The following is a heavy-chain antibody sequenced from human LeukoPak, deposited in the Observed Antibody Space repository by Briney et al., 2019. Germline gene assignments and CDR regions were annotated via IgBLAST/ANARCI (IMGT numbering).Heavy chain of an antibody. Sequence: ASVKVSCKASGGTFSSYAISWVRQAPGQGLEWMGGIIPTFGTANYAQKFQGRVTITADKSTSTAYMELSSLRSEDTAVYYCARPVYYDILTGYSGRNWFDPWGQGTLVTVSS. J-gene: IGHJ5*02. CDR2: IIPTFGTA. V-gene: IGHV1-69*06. CDR1: GGTFSSYA. D-gene: IGHD3-9*01. CDR3: ARPVYYDILTGYSGRNWFDP.